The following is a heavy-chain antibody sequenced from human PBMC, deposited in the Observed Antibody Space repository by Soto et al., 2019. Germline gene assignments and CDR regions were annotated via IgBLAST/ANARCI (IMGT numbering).Heavy chain of an antibody. CDR1: GGAFSSYT. CDR3: AALRGYSYGSLDY. J-gene: IGHJ4*02. D-gene: IGHD5-18*01. Sequence: GVSVKVSCKASGGAFSSYTISWVRQAPGQGLEWMGRIIPILGIANYAQKFQGRVTITADKSTSTAYMELSSLRSEDTAVYYCAALRGYSYGSLDYWGQGTLVTVSS. V-gene: IGHV1-69*02. CDR2: IIPILGIA.